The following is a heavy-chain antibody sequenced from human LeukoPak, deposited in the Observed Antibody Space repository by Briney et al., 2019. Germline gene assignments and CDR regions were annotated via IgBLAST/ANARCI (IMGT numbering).Heavy chain of an antibody. CDR1: GFTFSSYA. D-gene: IGHD4-23*01. Sequence: TGGSLRLSCAAPGFTFSSYAMSWVRQAPGKGLEWVSAISGSGGSTYYADSVKGRFTISRDNSKNTLYLQMNSLRAEDTAVYYCAKDRGVYGGNFDYWGQGTLVTVSS. V-gene: IGHV3-23*01. CDR3: AKDRGVYGGNFDY. CDR2: ISGSGGST. J-gene: IGHJ4*02.